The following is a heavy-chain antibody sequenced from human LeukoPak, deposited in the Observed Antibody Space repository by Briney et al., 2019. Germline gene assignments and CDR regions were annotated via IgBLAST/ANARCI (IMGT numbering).Heavy chain of an antibody. J-gene: IGHJ6*03. CDR2: IYYSGST. Sequence: SETLSLTCTVSGGSISSSSYYWGWIRQPPGKGLEWIGSIYYSGSTYYNPSLKSRVTISVDTSKNQFSLKLSSVTAADTAVYYCARTTEGGYTYGYFYYYYMDVWGKGTTVTISS. CDR1: GGSISSSSYY. D-gene: IGHD5-18*01. V-gene: IGHV4-39*07. CDR3: ARTTEGGYTYGYFYYYYMDV.